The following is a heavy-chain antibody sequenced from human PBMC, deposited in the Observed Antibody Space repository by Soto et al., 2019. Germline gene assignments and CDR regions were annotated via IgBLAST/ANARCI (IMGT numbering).Heavy chain of an antibody. D-gene: IGHD1-1*01. CDR3: ARVQLIPYSYYGMDV. J-gene: IGHJ6*01. Sequence: ASVKVSCKASGYTFTSYGISWVRQAPGQGLEWMGWISAYNGNTNYAQKLQGRVTMTTDTXTSTAYMXLRSLRSDDTAVYYCARVQLIPYSYYGMDVWGQGTNVTVSP. V-gene: IGHV1-18*04. CDR2: ISAYNGNT. CDR1: GYTFTSYG.